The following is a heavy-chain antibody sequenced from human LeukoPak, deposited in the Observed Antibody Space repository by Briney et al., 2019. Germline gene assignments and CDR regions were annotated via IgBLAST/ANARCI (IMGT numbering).Heavy chain of an antibody. CDR1: GGSISSYY. D-gene: IGHD3-10*01. V-gene: IGHV4-59*12. J-gene: IGHJ3*02. CDR3: AKSNGYGLVDI. Sequence: PSETLSLTCTVSGGSISSYYWSWIRQPPGKGLEWIGYIYYSGSTNYNPSLKSRVTISLDTSRNQFSLKLTSVTAADTAVYYCAKSNGYGLVDIWGQGTMVTVSS. CDR2: IYYSGST.